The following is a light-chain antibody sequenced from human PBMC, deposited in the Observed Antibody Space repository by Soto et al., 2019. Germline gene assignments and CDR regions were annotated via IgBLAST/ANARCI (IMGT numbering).Light chain of an antibody. CDR3: QQFNNSPLT. J-gene: IGKJ4*01. V-gene: IGKV3-20*01. CDR2: SAS. Sequence: EIVLTQSPGTLSLSPGERVTLACTASQSLRNNYSAWYQQKPGQTPRLLIHSASSRATGIPDRFSGSGSGTAFTLTISRLEPEDFAVYYCQQFNNSPLTFGGRTKVEIK. CDR1: QSLRNNY.